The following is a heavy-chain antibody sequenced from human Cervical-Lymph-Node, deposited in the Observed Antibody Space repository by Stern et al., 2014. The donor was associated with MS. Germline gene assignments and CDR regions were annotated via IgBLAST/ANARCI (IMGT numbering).Heavy chain of an antibody. D-gene: IGHD3-16*01. CDR1: GFTFGNYA. CDR2: ITGRGDST. V-gene: IGHV3-23*04. J-gene: IGHJ4*02. Sequence: EVQLVEPGGGLVQPGGSLRLSCAVSGFTFGNYAMTWVRQPPGKGLEWVSSITGRGDSTYYADSVKGRFTISRDNSNNTLYLQMSSLRAEDTAVYYCAKEGGAYWGQGTLVTVSS. CDR3: AKEGGAY.